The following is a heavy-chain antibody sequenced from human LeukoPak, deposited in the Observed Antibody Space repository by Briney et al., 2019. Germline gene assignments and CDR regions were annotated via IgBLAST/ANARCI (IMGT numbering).Heavy chain of an antibody. D-gene: IGHD3-9*01. CDR2: IIPIFGTA. Sequence: ASVKVSCKASGGTFGSYAISWVRQAPGQGLEWVGGIIPIFGTANYAQKFQGRVTITADESTSTAYMELSSLRSEDTAVYYCARGIILTGYGLWYFDYWGQGTLVTVSS. CDR3: ARGIILTGYGLWYFDY. J-gene: IGHJ4*02. CDR1: GGTFGSYA. V-gene: IGHV1-69*13.